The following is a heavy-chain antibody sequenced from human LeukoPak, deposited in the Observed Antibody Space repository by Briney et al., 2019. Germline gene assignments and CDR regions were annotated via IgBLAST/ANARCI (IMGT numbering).Heavy chain of an antibody. Sequence: ASVKVSCKASGGTFSSYAISWVRQAPGQGLEWMGGIIPIFGTANYAQKFQGRVTMTRDTSTSTVYMELSSLRSEDTAVYYCARRPLGYCSSTSCGDYWGQGTLVTVSS. D-gene: IGHD2-2*01. CDR2: IIPIFGTA. CDR1: GGTFSSYA. CDR3: ARRPLGYCSSTSCGDY. J-gene: IGHJ4*02. V-gene: IGHV1-69*05.